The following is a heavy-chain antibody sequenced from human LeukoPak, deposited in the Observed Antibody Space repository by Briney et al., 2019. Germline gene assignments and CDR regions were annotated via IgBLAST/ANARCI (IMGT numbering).Heavy chain of an antibody. V-gene: IGHV4-34*01. D-gene: IGHD3-10*01. CDR2: INHSGST. Sequence: PSETLSLTCAVYGGSFSGYYWSWIRQPPGKGLEWIGEINHSGSTNYNPSLKSRVTISVDTSKNQFSLKLSSVTAADTAVYYCATRESLLWFGELSRCYYMDVWGKGTTVTVSS. CDR1: GGSFSGYY. J-gene: IGHJ6*03. CDR3: ATRESLLWFGELSRCYYMDV.